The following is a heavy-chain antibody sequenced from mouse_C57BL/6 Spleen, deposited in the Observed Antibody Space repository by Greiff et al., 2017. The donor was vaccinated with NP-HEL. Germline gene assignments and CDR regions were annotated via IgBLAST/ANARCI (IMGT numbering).Heavy chain of an antibody. J-gene: IGHJ4*01. V-gene: IGHV2-2*01. CDR3: ARFITTVVARAMDY. CDR1: GFSLTSYD. CDR2: IWSGGST. D-gene: IGHD1-1*01. Sequence: QVQLKQSGPGLVQPSQSLSITCTVSGFSLTSYDVHWVRQSPGKGLEWLGVIWSGGSTDYNAAFISRLSISKDNSKSQVFFKMNSLQADDTAIYYCARFITTVVARAMDYWGQGTSVTVSS.